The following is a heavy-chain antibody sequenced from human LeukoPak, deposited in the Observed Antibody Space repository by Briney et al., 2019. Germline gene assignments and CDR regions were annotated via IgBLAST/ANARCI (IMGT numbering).Heavy chain of an antibody. CDR1: GGSISSGGYY. Sequence: PSETLSLTCTVSGGSISSGGYYWSWIRQPPGKGLEWIGYIYHSGSTYYNPSLKSRVTISVDRSKNQFSLKLSSVTAADTAVYYCARTNDFKGYYFDYWGQGTLVTVSS. CDR3: ARTNDFKGYYFDY. CDR2: IYHSGST. D-gene: IGHD2-21*02. J-gene: IGHJ4*02. V-gene: IGHV4-30-2*01.